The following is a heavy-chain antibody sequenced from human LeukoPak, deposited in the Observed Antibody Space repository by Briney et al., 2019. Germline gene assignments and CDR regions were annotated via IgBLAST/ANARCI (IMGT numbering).Heavy chain of an antibody. CDR2: ISGSGGST. CDR3: AKDAGSGFGISYYDYVWGSYRFLYFDY. CDR1: GFTFSSYG. D-gene: IGHD3-16*02. Sequence: GSLRLSCAASGFTFSSYGMSWVRQAPGKGLEWVSAISGSGGSTYYADSVKGRFTISRDNSKNTLYLQMNSLRAEDTAVYYCAKDAGSGFGISYYDYVWGSYRFLYFDYWGQGTLVTVSS. V-gene: IGHV3-23*01. J-gene: IGHJ4*02.